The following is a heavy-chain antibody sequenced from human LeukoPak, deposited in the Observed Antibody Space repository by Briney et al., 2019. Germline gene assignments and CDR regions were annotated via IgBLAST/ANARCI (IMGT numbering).Heavy chain of an antibody. CDR2: IGSDGNEK. D-gene: IGHD1-26*01. V-gene: IGHV3-30*02. CDR1: GFIFSNFG. Sequence: GGSLRLSCAASGFIFSNFGMHWVRQAPGKGLEWVTFIGSDGNEKYYTDSVKGRFTISRDNSKNTMYLQMNSLIPEDTAVYYCVKDVGLGGRRDYWGQGIMVTVSS. CDR3: VKDVGLGGRRDY. J-gene: IGHJ4*02.